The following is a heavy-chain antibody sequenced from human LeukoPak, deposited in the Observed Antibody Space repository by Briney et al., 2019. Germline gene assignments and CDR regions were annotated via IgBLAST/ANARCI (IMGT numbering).Heavy chain of an antibody. CDR1: GFIFSSYW. CDR3: ARDLNSDY. V-gene: IGHV3-7*01. Sequence: GGSLRLSCAASGFIFSSYWMSWVRQAPGKGLEWVANINQDGSEKKYVDSVKGRFTISRDNAKNSLYLQMNSLRAEDTAVYYCARDLNSDYWGQGTLVTVSS. J-gene: IGHJ4*02. CDR2: INQDGSEK. D-gene: IGHD2/OR15-2a*01.